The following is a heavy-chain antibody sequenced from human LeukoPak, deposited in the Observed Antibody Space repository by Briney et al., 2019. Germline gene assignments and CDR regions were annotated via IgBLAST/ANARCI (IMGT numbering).Heavy chain of an antibody. J-gene: IGHJ4*02. CDR2: INHSGST. D-gene: IGHD3-22*01. CDR1: GGSFSGYY. V-gene: IGHV4-34*01. CDR3: ARGRSDYLRYYFDH. Sequence: SETLSLTCAVYGGSFSGYYWSWIRQPPGKGLEWIGEINHSGSTNYNPSLKSRVTISVDTSKNRFSLKLGSVTAADTAVYYCARGRSDYLRYYFDHWGQGTLVTVSS.